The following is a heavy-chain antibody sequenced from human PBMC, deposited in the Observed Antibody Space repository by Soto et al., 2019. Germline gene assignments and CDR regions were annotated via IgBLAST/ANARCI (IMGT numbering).Heavy chain of an antibody. V-gene: IGHV3-30*18. CDR3: AKDHRNGGSRVDY. CDR1: RFSFRAHG. Sequence: QVQLVESGGGVVQPGRSLRLSCAASRFSFRAHGMHWVHQAPGKGLEWVAFISYDGSNSYYADSVKGRFTISRDNSNDALYLQMSSLRPEDTAVYFCAKDHRNGGSRVDYWGQGTLVTVSS. J-gene: IGHJ4*02. D-gene: IGHD2-8*01. CDR2: ISYDGSNS.